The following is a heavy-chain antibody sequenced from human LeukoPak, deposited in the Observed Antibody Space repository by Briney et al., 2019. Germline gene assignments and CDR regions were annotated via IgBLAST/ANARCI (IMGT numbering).Heavy chain of an antibody. D-gene: IGHD3-10*01. CDR2: ISESGSNT. V-gene: IGHV3-23*01. CDR1: GFTFSIHA. CDR3: AKYYYGSGSYYKGLDY. J-gene: IGHJ4*02. Sequence: PGGSLRLSCAASGFTFSIHAMSWVRQAPGKGLEWVSGISESGSNTYYADSVKGRFTISRDNSKNTLYLQMNSLRAEDTAVYYCAKYYYGSGSYYKGLDYWGQGTLVTVSS.